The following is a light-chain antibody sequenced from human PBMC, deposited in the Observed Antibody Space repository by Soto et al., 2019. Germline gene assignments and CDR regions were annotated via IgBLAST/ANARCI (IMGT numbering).Light chain of an antibody. J-gene: IGKJ1*01. Sequence: DIQMTQSPSTLSASVVGRVTITCRASQSISSWLAWYQQKPGKAPKLLIYKASSLESGVPSRFSGSGSGTEFTLTISSLQPDDFATYYCQQYNSYWTFGQGTKVDIK. CDR3: QQYNSYWT. V-gene: IGKV1-5*03. CDR2: KAS. CDR1: QSISSW.